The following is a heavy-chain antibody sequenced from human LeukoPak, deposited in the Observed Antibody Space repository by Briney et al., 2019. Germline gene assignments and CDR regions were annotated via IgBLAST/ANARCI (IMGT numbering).Heavy chain of an antibody. V-gene: IGHV3-21*01. J-gene: IGHJ3*02. CDR3: ARDCSGGSYYSAFVLRDAFDI. CDR1: GFTFSSYS. CDR2: ISSSSSYI. D-gene: IGHD2-15*01. Sequence: GGSLRLSCAASGFTFSSYSMNWVRQAPGKGLEWVSAISSSSSYIYYADSVKGRFTISRDNAKNSLYLQMNSLRAEDTAVYYCARDCSGGSYYSAFVLRDAFDIWGQGTMVTVSS.